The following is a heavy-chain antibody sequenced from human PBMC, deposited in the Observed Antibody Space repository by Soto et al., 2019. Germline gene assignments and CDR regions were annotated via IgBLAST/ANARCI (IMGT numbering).Heavy chain of an antibody. D-gene: IGHD3-10*01. Sequence: GGSLRLSCAASGFTFSSYWMHWVRQAPGKGLVWVSRINSDGSSTSYADSVKGRFTISRDNAKNTLYLQMNSLRAEDTAVYYCAGYGSENYYYYGMDVWGQGTTVTVSS. CDR3: AGYGSENYYYYGMDV. CDR2: INSDGSST. J-gene: IGHJ6*02. CDR1: GFTFSSYW. V-gene: IGHV3-74*01.